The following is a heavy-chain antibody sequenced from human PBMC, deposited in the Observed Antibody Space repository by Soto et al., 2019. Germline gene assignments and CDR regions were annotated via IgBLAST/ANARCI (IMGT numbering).Heavy chain of an antibody. D-gene: IGHD2-8*02. Sequence: GGSLRLSCAVSGFICSSYDMSWVRQAPGKGLEWVSTILVGGSTHYEDSVKGWFTISRDTSKNTIYLQMNSLTAGDTAVYYCAKATATGGGAFEICGQGTMVTVSS. CDR2: ILVGGST. J-gene: IGHJ3*02. V-gene: IGHV3-23*01. CDR1: GFICSSYD. CDR3: AKATATGGGAFEI.